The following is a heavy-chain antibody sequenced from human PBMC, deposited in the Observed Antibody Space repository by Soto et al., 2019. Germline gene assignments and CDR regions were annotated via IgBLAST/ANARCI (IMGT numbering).Heavy chain of an antibody. J-gene: IGHJ6*02. Sequence: SETLSLTCAVYGGSFSGYYWSWIRQPPGKGLEWIGEINHSGSTNYNPSLKSRVTISVDTSKNQFSLKLSSVTAADTAVYYCARAIGTSSPHYYYGMDVWGQGTTVTVSS. CDR2: INHSGST. D-gene: IGHD6-13*01. CDR1: GGSFSGYY. V-gene: IGHV4-34*01. CDR3: ARAIGTSSPHYYYGMDV.